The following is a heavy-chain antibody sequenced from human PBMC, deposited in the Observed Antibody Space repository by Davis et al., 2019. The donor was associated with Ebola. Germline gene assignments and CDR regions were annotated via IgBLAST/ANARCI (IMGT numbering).Heavy chain of an antibody. V-gene: IGHV4-39*07. J-gene: IGHJ4*02. CDR3: ARGTYYYTSGSYYGRLDN. Sequence: SETLSLTCTVSGVSITSSDYYWGWVRRPPGKGLEWVGSVYHSGSTYYNPSLKSRVTISLDTSKNHFSLKLSSVTAADTAVYYCARGTYYYTSGSYYGRLDNWGQGTLVTVSS. D-gene: IGHD3-10*01. CDR1: GVSITSSDYY. CDR2: VYHSGST.